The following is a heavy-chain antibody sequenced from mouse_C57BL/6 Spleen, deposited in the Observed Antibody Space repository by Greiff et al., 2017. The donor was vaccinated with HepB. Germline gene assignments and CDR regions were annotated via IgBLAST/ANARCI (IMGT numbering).Heavy chain of an antibody. CDR2: INPSSGYT. J-gene: IGHJ3*01. Sequence: VQLQQSGAELAKPGASVKLSCKASGYTFTSYWMHWVKQRPGQGLEWIGYINPSSGYTKYNQKFKDKATLTADKSSSTAYMQLSSLTYEYSAVYYCAVLYYGNPVFAYWGQGTLVTVSA. CDR3: AVLYYGNPVFAY. D-gene: IGHD2-1*01. V-gene: IGHV1-7*01. CDR1: GYTFTSYW.